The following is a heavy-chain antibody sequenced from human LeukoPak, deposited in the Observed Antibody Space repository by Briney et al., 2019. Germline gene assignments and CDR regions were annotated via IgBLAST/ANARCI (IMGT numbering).Heavy chain of an antibody. CDR1: GYTFTSYG. V-gene: IGHV1-18*01. D-gene: IGHD3-22*01. CDR3: ERTYYYDSSGYSAFDI. Sequence: GASVKVSCKSSGYTFTSYGISWVRQAPGQGLEWMGWISAYNGNTNYAQKLQGRVTMTTDTYTSTAYMELKSLRSDDTAVYYCERTYYYDSSGYSAFDIWGQGTMLTVSS. J-gene: IGHJ3*02. CDR2: ISAYNGNT.